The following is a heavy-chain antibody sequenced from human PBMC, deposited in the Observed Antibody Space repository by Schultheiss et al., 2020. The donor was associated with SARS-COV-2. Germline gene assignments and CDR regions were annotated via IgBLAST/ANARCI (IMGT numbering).Heavy chain of an antibody. D-gene: IGHD2-15*01. CDR1: GGSISSYY. CDR2: IYYSGST. J-gene: IGHJ4*02. V-gene: IGHV4-59*12. CDR3: ARVAQIVVVVAAIDY. Sequence: SETLSLTCTVSGGSISSYYWTWIRQPPGKGLEWIGYIYYSGSTNYNPSLKSRVTISVDTSRNQFSLKLSSVTAADTAVYYCARVAQIVVVVAAIDYWGQGTLVTVSS.